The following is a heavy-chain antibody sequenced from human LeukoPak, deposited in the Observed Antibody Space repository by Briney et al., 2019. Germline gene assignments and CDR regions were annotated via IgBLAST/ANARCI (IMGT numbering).Heavy chain of an antibody. Sequence: SVKVSCKASGGTFSSYAISWVRQAPGQGLEWMGRIIPIFGIANYAQKFQGRVTITADKSTSTAYMELSSLRSEDTAVYYCARDTDAVTTDWYFDLWGRGTLVTVSS. CDR2: IIPIFGIA. D-gene: IGHD4-17*01. V-gene: IGHV1-69*04. J-gene: IGHJ2*01. CDR1: GGTFSSYA. CDR3: ARDTDAVTTDWYFDL.